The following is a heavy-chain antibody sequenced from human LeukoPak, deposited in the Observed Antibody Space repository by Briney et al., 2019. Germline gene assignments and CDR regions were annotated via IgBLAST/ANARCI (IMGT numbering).Heavy chain of an antibody. D-gene: IGHD1-1*01. V-gene: IGHV3-30-3*01. CDR1: GFTFSSYA. CDR3: ARAPAYRSSYYSDY. J-gene: IGHJ4*02. Sequence: GGSLRLSCAASGFTFSSYAMHWVRQAPGKGLEWVAVISYDGSNKYYADSVKGRFTISRDNSKNTLYLQMNSLRAEDTAVYYCARAPAYRSSYYSDYWGQGTLVTVSS. CDR2: ISYDGSNK.